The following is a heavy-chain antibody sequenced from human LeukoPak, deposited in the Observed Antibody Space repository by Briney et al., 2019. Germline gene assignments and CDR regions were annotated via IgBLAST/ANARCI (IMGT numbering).Heavy chain of an antibody. D-gene: IGHD3-22*01. Sequence: PGGTLRLSCAASGFTFSSYGMNWVRQAPGKGLEWVSGISGDAGRTYYADSVKGRFTISRDNSKNTLYLQMNSLRAEDTAVYYCAKRPYYYDSSGYYQDFDYWGQGTLVTVSS. J-gene: IGHJ4*02. CDR1: GFTFSSYG. V-gene: IGHV3-23*01. CDR2: ISGDAGRT. CDR3: AKRPYYYDSSGYYQDFDY.